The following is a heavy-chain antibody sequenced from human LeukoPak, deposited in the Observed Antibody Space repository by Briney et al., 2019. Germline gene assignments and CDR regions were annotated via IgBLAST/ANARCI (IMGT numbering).Heavy chain of an antibody. V-gene: IGHV3-7*01. Sequence: GGSLRLSCAASGFTFSSYEMNWVRQAPGKGLEWVANIKQDGSEKYYVDSVKGRFTISRDNAKNSLYLQMNSLRAEDTAVYYCARVAQQWLLFRGYYYMDVWGKGTTVTVSS. D-gene: IGHD6-19*01. CDR1: GFTFSSYE. J-gene: IGHJ6*03. CDR2: IKQDGSEK. CDR3: ARVAQQWLLFRGYYYMDV.